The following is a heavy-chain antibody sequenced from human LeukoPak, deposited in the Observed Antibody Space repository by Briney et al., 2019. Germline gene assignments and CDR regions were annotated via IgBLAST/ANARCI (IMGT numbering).Heavy chain of an antibody. V-gene: IGHV4-4*07. Sequence: PSETLSLTCTVSGGSISSYYWSWIRQPAGKGLEWIGRIYTSGSTNYNPSLKSRVTMSVDTSKNQFSLKLSSVTAADTAVYYCARDRGCSSPSCSSNWFDPWGQGTLVTVSS. CDR3: ARDRGCSSPSCSSNWFDP. CDR2: IYTSGST. CDR1: GGSISSYY. D-gene: IGHD2-2*01. J-gene: IGHJ5*02.